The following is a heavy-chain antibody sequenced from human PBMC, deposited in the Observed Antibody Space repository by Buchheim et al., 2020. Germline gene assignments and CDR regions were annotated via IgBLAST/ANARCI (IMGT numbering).Heavy chain of an antibody. CDR3: AKDLQKPGWLGWGNWDY. CDR2: ISGSGGST. CDR1: GFTFSSYA. J-gene: IGHJ4*02. Sequence: EVQLLESGGGLVQPGGSLRLSCAASGFTFSSYAMSWVRQAPGKGLEWVSAISGSGGSTYYADSVKGRFTISRDNSKHTLYLQMNSLRAEDTAVYYCAKDLQKPGWLGWGNWDYWGQGTL. D-gene: IGHD6-19*01. V-gene: IGHV3-23*01.